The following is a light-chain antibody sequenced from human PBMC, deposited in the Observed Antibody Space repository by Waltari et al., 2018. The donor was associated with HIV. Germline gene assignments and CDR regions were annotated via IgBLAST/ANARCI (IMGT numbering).Light chain of an antibody. CDR3: QQYDNWLS. V-gene: IGKV3-15*01. Sequence: VITQSPPTLSASPGGRATLSCRASQSVTSNLAWYQLKPGQAPRLLMYGASTRATGIPARFSGSGSGTEFTLTISSLQSEDCAVYVCQQYDNWLSFGGGTKVEIK. J-gene: IGKJ4*01. CDR1: QSVTSN. CDR2: GAS.